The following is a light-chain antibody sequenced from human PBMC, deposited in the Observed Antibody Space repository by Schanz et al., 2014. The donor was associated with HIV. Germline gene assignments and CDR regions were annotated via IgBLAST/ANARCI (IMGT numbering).Light chain of an antibody. CDR2: KAS. Sequence: DIHMTQSTSTLSASEGDRVTITCRASQSISSWLAWYQQKPGKAPKLLIYKASSLESGVPSRFSGSGSGTEFTLTISSLQPDDFATYYCQQYNSYPVSFGQGTKVEIK. CDR1: QSISSW. CDR3: QQYNSYPVS. V-gene: IGKV1-5*03. J-gene: IGKJ1*01.